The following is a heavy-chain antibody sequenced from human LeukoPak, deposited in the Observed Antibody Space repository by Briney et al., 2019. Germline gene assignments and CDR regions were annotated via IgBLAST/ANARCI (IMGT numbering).Heavy chain of an antibody. CDR1: GFTVSSNC. V-gene: IGHV3-53*01. CDR2: IYSGGST. CDR3: AKVHYGDYLPGY. D-gene: IGHD4-17*01. J-gene: IGHJ4*02. Sequence: GGSLRLSCAASGFTVSSNCMSWVRQAPGKGLEWVSVIYSGGSTYYADSVKGRFTISRDNSKNTLYLQMNSLRAEDTAVYYCAKVHYGDYLPGYWGQGTLVTVSS.